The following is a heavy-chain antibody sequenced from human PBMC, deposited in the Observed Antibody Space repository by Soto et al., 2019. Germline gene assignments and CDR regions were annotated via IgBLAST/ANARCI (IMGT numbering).Heavy chain of an antibody. CDR1: GYTFTSYG. CDR2: ISAYNGNT. D-gene: IGHD2-15*01. CDR3: ARDRERYCSGGSCLRFDP. V-gene: IGHV1-18*01. Sequence: QVQLVQSGAEVKKPGASVKVSCKASGYTFTSYGISWVRQAPGQGLEWMGWISAYNGNTNYAQKLQGRVTMTTDTSTSTAYMEVRSLRSDDTAVYYCARDRERYCSGGSCLRFDPWGQGTLVTVSS. J-gene: IGHJ5*02.